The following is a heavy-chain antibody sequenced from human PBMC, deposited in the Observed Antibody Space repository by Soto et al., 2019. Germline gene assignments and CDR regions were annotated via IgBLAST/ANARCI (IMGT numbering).Heavy chain of an antibody. CDR3: ARGFQSSFGY. J-gene: IGHJ4*02. CDR1: GFTVSNSY. CDR2: IYSGGST. V-gene: IGHV3-53*01. D-gene: IGHD2-21*01. Sequence: PGGSLRLSCAASGFTVSNSYMSWVRQAPGKGLEWVSVIYSGGSTYYADSVKGRFTISRDSSKNTLYLQMNNLRAEDTAVYYCARGFQSSFGYWGQGTLVTVSS.